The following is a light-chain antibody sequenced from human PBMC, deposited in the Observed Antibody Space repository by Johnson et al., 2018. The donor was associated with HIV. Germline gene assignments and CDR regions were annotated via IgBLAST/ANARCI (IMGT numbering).Light chain of an antibody. J-gene: IGLJ1*01. V-gene: IGLV1-51*01. CDR2: DNN. CDR1: SSNIGNNY. Sequence: QSVLTQPPSISAAPGQKVTISCSGSSSNIGNNYVSWYQQLPGTAPKLLIYDNNKRPSGIPDRFSGSKSGTSATLGITGVQTGDEADYYCGTWNSSLSGGPYVFGTGTKVTAL. CDR3: GTWNSSLSGGPYV.